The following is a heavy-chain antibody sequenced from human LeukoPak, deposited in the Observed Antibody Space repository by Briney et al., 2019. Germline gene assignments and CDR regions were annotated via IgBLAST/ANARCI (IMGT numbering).Heavy chain of an antibody. V-gene: IGHV4-30-2*01. CDR3: ASLYYYGSGSYYD. J-gene: IGHJ4*02. CDR1: GGSISSGGYS. CDR2: IYHSGST. D-gene: IGHD3-10*01. Sequence: PSETLSLTCAVSGGSISSGGYSWSWIRQPPGKGLEWIGYIYHSGSTYYNPSLKSRVTISVDRSKNQFSLKLSSVTAADTAVYYCASLYYYGSGSYYDWGQGTLVTVSS.